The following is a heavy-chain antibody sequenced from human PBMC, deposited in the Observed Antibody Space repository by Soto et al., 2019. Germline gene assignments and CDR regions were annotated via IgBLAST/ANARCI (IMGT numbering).Heavy chain of an antibody. J-gene: IGHJ3*02. D-gene: IGHD2-15*01. V-gene: IGHV3-7*01. Sequence: GGSLRLSCAASGFTFSSYWMSWVRQAPGKGLEWVANIKQDGSEKYYVDSVKGRFTISRDNAKNSLYLQMNSLRAEDTAVYYCASDAYCSGGSCYLFGAFDIWGQGTMVTVSS. CDR2: IKQDGSEK. CDR3: ASDAYCSGGSCYLFGAFDI. CDR1: GFTFSSYW.